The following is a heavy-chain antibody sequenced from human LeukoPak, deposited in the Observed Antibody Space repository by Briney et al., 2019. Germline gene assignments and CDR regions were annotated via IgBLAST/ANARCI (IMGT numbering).Heavy chain of an antibody. CDR2: MNPNSGNT. J-gene: IGHJ5*02. CDR1: GYTFTGYY. D-gene: IGHD5-12*01. Sequence: GASVKVSCKASGYTFTGYYMHWVRQAPGQGLEWMGWMNPNSGNTGYAQKFQGRVTMTRNTSISTAYMELSSLRSEDTAVYYCARGRIVAAKARVGNWFDPWGQGTLVTVSS. CDR3: ARGRIVAAKARVGNWFDP. V-gene: IGHV1-8*02.